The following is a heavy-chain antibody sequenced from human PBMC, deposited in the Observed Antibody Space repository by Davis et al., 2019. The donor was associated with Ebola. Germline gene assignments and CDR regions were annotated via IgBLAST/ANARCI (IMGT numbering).Heavy chain of an antibody. CDR2: IYYSGST. J-gene: IGHJ6*02. CDR1: GGSISSSSYY. V-gene: IGHV4-39*01. Sequence: SETLSLTCTVSGGSISSSSYYWGCIRQPPGKGLEWIGSIYYSGSTYYNPSLKSRVTISVDTSKNQLSLKLSSVTAADTAVYYCARGHSYGSMIYGLDVWGQGTTVSVSS. CDR3: ARGHSYGSMIYGLDV. D-gene: IGHD5-18*01.